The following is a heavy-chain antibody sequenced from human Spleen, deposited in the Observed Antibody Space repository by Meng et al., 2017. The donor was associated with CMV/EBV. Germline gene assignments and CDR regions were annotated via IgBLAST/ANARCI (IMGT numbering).Heavy chain of an antibody. Sequence: GESLKISCAASGFTVTTNYMSWVRQAPGKGLEWVSSISSSAVYAFYADSVRGRFTISRDNAKNSLSLHMNSLRAEDTAVYYCARDGEDPAAIPVLDSWGQGTLVTVSS. V-gene: IGHV3-21*01. CDR3: ARDGEDPAAIPVLDS. CDR1: GFTVTTNY. D-gene: IGHD2-2*02. CDR2: ISSSAVYA. J-gene: IGHJ4*02.